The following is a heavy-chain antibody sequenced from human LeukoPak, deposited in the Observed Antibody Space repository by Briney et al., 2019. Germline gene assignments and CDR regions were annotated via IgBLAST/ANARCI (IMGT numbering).Heavy chain of an antibody. Sequence: PGGSLRLSCAAYGFTFHTYAMNWVRQAPGKGLEWVAAISGSGGATHYADSVKGRFTISRDNSQNTLYLQMNSLRDEDTALYYCAKDSASDYYNWFDPWGQGTLVTVS. J-gene: IGHJ5*02. V-gene: IGHV3-23*01. CDR1: GFTFHTYA. D-gene: IGHD4-11*01. CDR3: AKDSASDYYNWFDP. CDR2: ISGSGGAT.